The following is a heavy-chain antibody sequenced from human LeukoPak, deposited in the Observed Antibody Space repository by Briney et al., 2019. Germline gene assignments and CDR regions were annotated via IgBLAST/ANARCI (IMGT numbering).Heavy chain of an antibody. CDR2: ISGSGGST. CDR1: GFTFSSYA. J-gene: IGHJ4*02. V-gene: IGHV3-23*01. Sequence: PGGSLRLSCAASGFTFSSYAMSWVRQAPGKGLEWVSAISGSGGSTYYADSVKGRFTISRDNSKNTLYLQMNSLRAEDTAVYYCAKVSAGGQWPSTIDYWGQGTLVTVSS. CDR3: AKVSAGGQWPSTIDY. D-gene: IGHD6-19*01.